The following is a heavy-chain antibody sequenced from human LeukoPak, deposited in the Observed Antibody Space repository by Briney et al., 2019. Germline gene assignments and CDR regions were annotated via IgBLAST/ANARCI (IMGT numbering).Heavy chain of an antibody. Sequence: MASETLSLTCTVSGGSISSSSYYWGWIRQPPGKGLEWIGSIYYSGSTYYNPSLKSRVTISVDTSKNQFSLKLSSVTAADTAVYYCARDDGVVPAANRFDIWGQGTMVTVSS. CDR3: ARDDGVVPAANRFDI. CDR2: IYYSGST. V-gene: IGHV4-39*07. D-gene: IGHD2-2*01. CDR1: GGSISSSSYY. J-gene: IGHJ3*02.